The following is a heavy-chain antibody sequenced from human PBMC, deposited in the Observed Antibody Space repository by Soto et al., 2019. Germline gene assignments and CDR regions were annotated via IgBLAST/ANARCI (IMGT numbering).Heavy chain of an antibody. V-gene: IGHV3-33*01. J-gene: IGHJ1*01. Sequence: QVQLVESGGGVVQPGRSLRLSCAASGFTFNTFGMHWVRQAPGKGLEWVAVTWYDGSKKYYADSVKGRFTISRDNSKNSLYLQMKGLRAEDTAVYYCARGGGSWAEYFQHWGQGTLVTVSS. CDR1: GFTFNTFG. D-gene: IGHD2-15*01. CDR3: ARGGGSWAEYFQH. CDR2: TWYDGSKK.